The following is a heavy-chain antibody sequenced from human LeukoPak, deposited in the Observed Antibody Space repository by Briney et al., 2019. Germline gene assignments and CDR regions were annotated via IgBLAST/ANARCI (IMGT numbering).Heavy chain of an antibody. CDR2: IRYEKNER. V-gene: IGHV3-30*02. Sequence: GGSLRLSCAASGFTFSYYGMHWVRQAPGKGLEWVAFIRYEKNERYYADSVKGRFTISRDNSKNTLYLEMNSLRSEDTAVYYCAKDLMRDRWFGESWGQGTLVTVSP. D-gene: IGHD3-10*01. CDR1: GFTFSYYG. CDR3: AKDLMRDRWFGES. J-gene: IGHJ5*02.